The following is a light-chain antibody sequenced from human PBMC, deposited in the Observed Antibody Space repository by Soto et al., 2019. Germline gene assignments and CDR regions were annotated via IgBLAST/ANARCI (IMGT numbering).Light chain of an antibody. Sequence: DIQMTQSPSFVSASVGDIVTITCRASQVISKWLAGYQQKPGRAPKILIFAASTLQRGVPSRFSGSGSGTDFTLTISSLQPEDSATYYCQQADSIPLTFGGGTKVDFK. V-gene: IGKV1-12*01. CDR2: AAS. J-gene: IGKJ4*01. CDR3: QQADSIPLT. CDR1: QVISKW.